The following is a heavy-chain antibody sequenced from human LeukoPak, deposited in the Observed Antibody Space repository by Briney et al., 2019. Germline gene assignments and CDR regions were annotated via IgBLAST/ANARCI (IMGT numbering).Heavy chain of an antibody. J-gene: IGHJ4*02. CDR1: GFTFSDYY. CDR2: ISGSGGST. Sequence: PGGSLRLSCAASGFTFSDYYMSWVRQAPGPGLEWVSAISGSGGSTYYADSVKGRFTISRDNSKNTLFLHMNSLRAEDTAVYSCAKGYYGSGSYGWFDYWGQGTLVTVSS. D-gene: IGHD3-10*01. CDR3: AKGYYGSGSYGWFDY. V-gene: IGHV3-23*01.